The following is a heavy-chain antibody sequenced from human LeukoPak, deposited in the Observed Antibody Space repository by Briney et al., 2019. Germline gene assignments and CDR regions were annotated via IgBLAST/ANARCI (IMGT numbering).Heavy chain of an antibody. CDR3: AKDKLVSYYGSDYNWFDP. Sequence: PGGTLRLSCAASGFTFSSYGMSWVRQAPGKGLEWVSAISGSGGSTYYADSVKGRFTISRDNSKNTLYLQMNSLRAEDTAVYYCAKDKLVSYYGSDYNWFDPWGQGTLVTVSS. J-gene: IGHJ5*02. V-gene: IGHV3-23*01. CDR2: ISGSGGST. D-gene: IGHD3-10*01. CDR1: GFTFSSYG.